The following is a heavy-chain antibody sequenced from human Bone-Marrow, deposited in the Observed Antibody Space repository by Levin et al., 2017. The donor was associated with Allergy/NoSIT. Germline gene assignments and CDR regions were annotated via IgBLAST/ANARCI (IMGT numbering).Heavy chain of an antibody. J-gene: IGHJ4*02. CDR1: GYTFRNYG. D-gene: IGHD3/OR15-3a*01. CDR3: ARGTIKYDF. CDR2: INPYNDKT. V-gene: IGHV1-18*03. Sequence: ASVKVSCKASGYTFRNYGVTWVRQAPGQGLEWLGLINPYNDKTDYAKKFQGRLTMTTDTATNTAYMELRSLRPDDMAVYFCARGTIKYDFWGQGSLVIVSS.